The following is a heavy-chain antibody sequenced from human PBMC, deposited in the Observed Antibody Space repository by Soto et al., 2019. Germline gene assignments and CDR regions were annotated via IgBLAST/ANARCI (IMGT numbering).Heavy chain of an antibody. J-gene: IGHJ5*02. CDR1: GFTFSTYG. CDR2: ILKDGSQQ. V-gene: IGHV3-30*18. CDR3: AKDAANLGKGFDP. D-gene: IGHD2-15*01. Sequence: QVQLVESGGGVVQPGMSLRLSCAASGFTFSTYGMHWVRQAPGKGLEWVAAILKDGSQQFYADSVKGRLTISRDNSKNTLSLEMNSLGVEETAVYYCAKDAANLGKGFDPWGQGTLVTVSS.